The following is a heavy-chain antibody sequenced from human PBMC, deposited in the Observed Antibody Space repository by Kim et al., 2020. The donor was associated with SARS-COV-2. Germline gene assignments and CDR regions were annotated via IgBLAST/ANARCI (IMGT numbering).Heavy chain of an antibody. J-gene: IGHJ4*02. CDR1: GGSISSSSYY. Sequence: SETLSLTCTVSGGSISSSSYYWGWIRQPPGKGLEWIGSIYYSGSTYYNPSLKSRVTISVDTSKNQFSLKLSSVTAADTAVYYCARDIDYDSSGTFDYWGQGTLVTVSS. CDR3: ARDIDYDSSGTFDY. D-gene: IGHD3-22*01. CDR2: IYYSGST. V-gene: IGHV4-39*07.